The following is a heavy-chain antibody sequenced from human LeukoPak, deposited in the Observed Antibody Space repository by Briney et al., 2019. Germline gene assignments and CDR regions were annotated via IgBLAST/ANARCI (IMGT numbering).Heavy chain of an antibody. CDR3: ARDKGVDYDFWSGYYSRFDY. V-gene: IGHV4-4*07. CDR2: IYTSGST. CDR1: GGSISNYY. Sequence: SETLSLTCTVSGGSISNYYWSWIRQPAGKGLEWIGRIYTSGSTNYNPSLKSRVTMSVDTSKNQFSLKLSSVTAADTAVNYCARDKGVDYDFWSGYYSRFDYWGQGTLVTVSS. D-gene: IGHD3-3*01. J-gene: IGHJ4*02.